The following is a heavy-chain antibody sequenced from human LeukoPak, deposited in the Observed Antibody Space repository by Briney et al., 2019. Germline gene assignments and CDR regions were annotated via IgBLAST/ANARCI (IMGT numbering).Heavy chain of an antibody. V-gene: IGHV1-8*02. CDR3: ARDNDCDY. CDR1: GYTFTSYD. J-gene: IGHJ4*02. CDR2: MNPNSGNT. Sequence: VKVSCKASGYTFTSYDINWVRQATGQGLEWMGWMNPNSGNTGHAQKFQGRVTMTSDMSTSTVYMDLISLRSEDTAVYYCARDNDCDYWGQGTLVTVSS. D-gene: IGHD2-8*01.